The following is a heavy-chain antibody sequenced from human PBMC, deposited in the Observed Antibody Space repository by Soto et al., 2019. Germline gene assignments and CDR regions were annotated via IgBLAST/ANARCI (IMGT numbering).Heavy chain of an antibody. V-gene: IGHV3-30*03. CDR2: ISYDGSNK. CDR3: APHPYHRCGLGGFQP. Sequence: QVQLVESGGGVVQPGRSLRLSCAASGFTFSSYGMHWVRQAPGKGLEWVAVISYDGSNKYYADSVKGRFTISRDNSKNTLYLHMNSLRAEDTAVYYCAPHPYHRCGLGGFQPWGQGTLVTVSS. J-gene: IGHJ1*01. CDR1: GFTFSSYG. D-gene: IGHD3-22*01.